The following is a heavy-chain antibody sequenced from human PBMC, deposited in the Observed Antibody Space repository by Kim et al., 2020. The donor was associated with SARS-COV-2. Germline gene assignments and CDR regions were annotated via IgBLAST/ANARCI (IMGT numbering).Heavy chain of an antibody. D-gene: IGHD2-15*01. CDR3: ARGPRIGARYCSGGSCYRDPYYFDY. Sequence: SETLSLTCAVYGGSFSGYYWSWIRQPPGKGLEWIGEINHSGSTNYNPSLKSRVTISVDTSKNQFSLKLSSVTAADTAVYYCARGPRIGARYCSGGSCYRDPYYFDYWGQGTLVTVSS. CDR2: INHSGST. CDR1: GGSFSGYY. J-gene: IGHJ4*02. V-gene: IGHV4-34*01.